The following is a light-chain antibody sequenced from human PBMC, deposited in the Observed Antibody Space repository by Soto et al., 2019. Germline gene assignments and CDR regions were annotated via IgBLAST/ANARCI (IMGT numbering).Light chain of an antibody. CDR1: QRVRSSY. Sequence: EIVLTQSPGTLSLSPGERATLSCRASQRVRSSYLAWYQQKPGQAPRLLIYGASSRATGIPDRFSGSVSGTDFTLTIIRLEPEDFAVYYCQQYGSSPPLTFGGWTKVEIK. J-gene: IGKJ4*01. V-gene: IGKV3-20*01. CDR2: GAS. CDR3: QQYGSSPPLT.